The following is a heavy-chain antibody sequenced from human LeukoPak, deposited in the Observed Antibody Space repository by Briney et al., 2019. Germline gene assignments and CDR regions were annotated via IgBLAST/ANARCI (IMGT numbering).Heavy chain of an antibody. Sequence: ASVTVSCKASGGTFSSYAISWVRQAPGQGLEWMGGIIPIFGTANYAQKFQGRVTITADESTSTAYMELSSLRSEDTAVYYCASTYYYDSSGYYNPYYFDYWGQGTLVTVSS. V-gene: IGHV1-69*13. CDR2: IIPIFGTA. CDR1: GGTFSSYA. J-gene: IGHJ4*02. CDR3: ASTYYYDSSGYYNPYYFDY. D-gene: IGHD3-22*01.